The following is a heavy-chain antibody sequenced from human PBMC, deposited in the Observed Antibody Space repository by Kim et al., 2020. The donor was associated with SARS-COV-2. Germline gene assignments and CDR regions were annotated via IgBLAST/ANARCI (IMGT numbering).Heavy chain of an antibody. CDR1: GGSISSYY. J-gene: IGHJ5*02. Sequence: SETLSLTCTVSGGSISSYYWSWIRQPPGKGLEWIVYIYYSGSTNYNPSLKSRVTISVDTSKNQFSLKLSSVTAADTAVYYCARALGTYYDFWSGYSRLNWFDPWGQGTLVTVSS. CDR2: IYYSGST. CDR3: ARALGTYYDFWSGYSRLNWFDP. V-gene: IGHV4-59*01. D-gene: IGHD3-3*01.